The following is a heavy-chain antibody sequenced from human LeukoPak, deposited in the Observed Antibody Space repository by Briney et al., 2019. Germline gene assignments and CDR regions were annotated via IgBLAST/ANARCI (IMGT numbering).Heavy chain of an antibody. CDR2: IYHGGST. CDR3: AREYSTSSEGDYFDY. Sequence: PSETLSLTCTVSGASITTYYWTWIRQPPGKGLERIGYIYHGGSTNYNPSLKSRVTISLDTSRNQFSLRLSSVTAADTAVYFCAREYSTSSEGDYFDYWGQGSLVTVSS. D-gene: IGHD6-6*01. V-gene: IGHV4-59*01. CDR1: GASITTYY. J-gene: IGHJ4*02.